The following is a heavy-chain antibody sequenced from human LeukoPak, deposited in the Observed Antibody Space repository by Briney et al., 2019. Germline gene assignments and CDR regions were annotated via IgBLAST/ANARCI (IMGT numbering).Heavy chain of an antibody. CDR2: ISGSGGST. Sequence: GGSLRLSCAASGFTFSSYAMSWVRQAPGKGLEWVSAISGSGGSTYYADSVKGRFTISRDNSKNTLYLQMNSLRAEDTAVYYCAKVPVVVVAATLYYFDYWGQGTLVTVPS. CDR3: AKVPVVVVAATLYYFDY. CDR1: GFTFSSYA. J-gene: IGHJ4*02. V-gene: IGHV3-23*01. D-gene: IGHD2-15*01.